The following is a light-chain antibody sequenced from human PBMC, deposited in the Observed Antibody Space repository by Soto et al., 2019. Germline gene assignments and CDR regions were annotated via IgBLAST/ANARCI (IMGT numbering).Light chain of an antibody. CDR2: AAS. Sequence: IQLTQSPSSLSASVGDRVTITFLASQGISSYLAWYQQKPGKAPKLLIYAASTLQSGVPSRFSGSGSGTDFTLTISSLQPEDFATYYCQQLNSYPSITFGQGTRLEIK. CDR3: QQLNSYPSIT. J-gene: IGKJ5*01. CDR1: QGISSY. V-gene: IGKV1-9*01.